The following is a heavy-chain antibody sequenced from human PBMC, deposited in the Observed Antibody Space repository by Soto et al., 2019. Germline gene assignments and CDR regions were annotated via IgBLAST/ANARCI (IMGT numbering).Heavy chain of an antibody. CDR1: GGSISSSSYY. J-gene: IGHJ5*02. CDR2: IYYSGST. D-gene: IGHD3-3*01. V-gene: IGHV4-39*01. Sequence: SETLSLTCTVSGGSISSSSYYWGWIRQPPGKGLEWIGSIYYSGSTYYNPSLKSRVTISVDTSKNQFSLKLSSVTAADTAVYYCARLVPPEYDFWVARWFDPWGQGTLVTVSS. CDR3: ARLVPPEYDFWVARWFDP.